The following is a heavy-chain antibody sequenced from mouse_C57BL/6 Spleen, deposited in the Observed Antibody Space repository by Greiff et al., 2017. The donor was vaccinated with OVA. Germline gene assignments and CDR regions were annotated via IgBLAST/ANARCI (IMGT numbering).Heavy chain of an antibody. V-gene: IGHV1-26*01. CDR1: GYTFTDYY. CDR3: ARSRGDAMDY. J-gene: IGHJ4*01. CDR2: INPNNGGT. Sequence: EVKLQQSGPELVKPGASVKISCKASGYTFTDYYMNWVKQSHGKSLEWIGDINPNNGGTSYNQKFKGKATLTVDKSSSTAYMELRSLTSEDSAVYYCARSRGDAMDYWGQGTSVTVSS.